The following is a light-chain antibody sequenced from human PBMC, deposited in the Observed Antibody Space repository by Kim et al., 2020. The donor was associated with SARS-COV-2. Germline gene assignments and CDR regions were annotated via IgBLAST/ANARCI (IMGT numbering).Light chain of an antibody. J-gene: IGLJ2*01. V-gene: IGLV3-21*01. CDR2: NDV. CDR3: QVWDSSTDHVV. CDR1: NIGSKS. Sequence: SYELTQPPSVSVAPGTTATITCGGNNIGSKSVHWFQQKPGQAPLLVMYNDVNRPSGIPERFSGSNSGNTATLPINWVEAGDEADYYCQVWDSSTDHVVFG.